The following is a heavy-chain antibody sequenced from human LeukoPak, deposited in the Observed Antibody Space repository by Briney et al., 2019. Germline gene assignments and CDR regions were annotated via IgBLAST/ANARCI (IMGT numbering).Heavy chain of an antibody. V-gene: IGHV3-21*01. D-gene: IGHD3-22*01. CDR1: GFAFSTYS. Sequence: PGGSLRRSCAASGFAFSTYSMNWVRLAPGKGLEWVSSISSSSNYIYYADSVKGRFTISRDNAKNSLYLQMNSLRAEDTAVYYCARDPITMIVVIITDWFFDLWGRGTLVTVSS. CDR3: ARDPITMIVVIITDWFFDL. CDR2: ISSSSNYI. J-gene: IGHJ2*01.